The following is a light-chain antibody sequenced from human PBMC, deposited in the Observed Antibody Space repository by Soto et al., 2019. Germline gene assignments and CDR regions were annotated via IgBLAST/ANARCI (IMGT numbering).Light chain of an antibody. CDR2: GHS. V-gene: IGLV1-40*01. J-gene: IGLJ2*01. CDR3: QSYDSSLSASGVV. Sequence: QSVLTQPPSVSGAPGQRVTISCTGSSSNIGAGYDVHWYQQLPGTAPKLLIYGHSNRPSGVPDRFSGSKSGTSASLAITGLQAEDEADYYCQSYDSSLSASGVVFGGGTKLTVL. CDR1: SSNIGAGYD.